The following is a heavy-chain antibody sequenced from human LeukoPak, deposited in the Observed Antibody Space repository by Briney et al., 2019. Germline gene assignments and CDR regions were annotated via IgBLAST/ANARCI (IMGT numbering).Heavy chain of an antibody. CDR3: ARPRGGSGSRLGFDP. D-gene: IGHD3-10*01. J-gene: IGHJ5*02. Sequence: SETLSLTCAVYGGSFSGYYWSWIRQPPGKGLEWIGEINHSGSTNYNPSLKSRVTISVDTSKNQFSLKLSSVTAADTAVYYCARPRGGSGSRLGFDPWGQGTLVTVSS. V-gene: IGHV4-34*01. CDR1: GGSFSGYY. CDR2: INHSGST.